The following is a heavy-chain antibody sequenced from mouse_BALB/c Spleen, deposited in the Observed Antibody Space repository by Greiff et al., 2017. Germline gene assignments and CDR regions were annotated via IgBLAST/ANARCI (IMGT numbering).Heavy chain of an antibody. CDR1: GYAFSSSW. Sequence: QVQLKQSGPELVKPGASVKISCKASGYAFSSSWMNWVKQRPGQGLEWIGRIYPGDGDTNYNGKFKGKATLTADKSSSTAYMQLSSLTSVDSAVYFCAREAETGDYWGQGTTLTVSS. CDR3: AREAETGDY. J-gene: IGHJ2*01. CDR2: IYPGDGDT. V-gene: IGHV1-82*01. D-gene: IGHD4-1*01.